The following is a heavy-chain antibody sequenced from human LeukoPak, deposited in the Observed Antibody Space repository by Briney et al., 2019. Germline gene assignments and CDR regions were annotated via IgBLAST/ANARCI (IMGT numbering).Heavy chain of an antibody. CDR3: ARGRYCSADICSGGDAFDI. CDR1: GGSINNYY. CDR2: IYTRGST. V-gene: IGHV4-4*07. Sequence: RPSETLSLTCTVSGGSINNYYCSWIRQPAGKGLEWIGRIYTRGSTNYNPSLKSRVTMSVDTSKDQFSLKLSSVTAADTAVYYCARGRYCSADICSGGDAFDIWGQGTMVSVSS. J-gene: IGHJ3*02. D-gene: IGHD2-15*01.